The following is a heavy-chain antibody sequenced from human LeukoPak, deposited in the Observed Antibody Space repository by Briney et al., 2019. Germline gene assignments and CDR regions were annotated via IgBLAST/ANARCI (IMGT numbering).Heavy chain of an antibody. CDR1: GFTFDDYA. CDR3: AKDIKSGSYLQGAFEY. Sequence: PGRPLRLSCAASGFTFDDYAMHWVRQAPGKGLEWVSGISWNSGSIGYADPVKGRFTISRDNAKNSLYLQMNSLRAEDTALYYCAKDIKSGSYLQGAFEYWGQGTLVTVSS. V-gene: IGHV3-9*01. D-gene: IGHD1-26*01. CDR2: ISWNSGSI. J-gene: IGHJ4*02.